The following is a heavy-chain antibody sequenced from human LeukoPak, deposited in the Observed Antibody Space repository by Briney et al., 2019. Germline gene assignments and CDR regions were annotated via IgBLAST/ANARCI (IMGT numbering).Heavy chain of an antibody. CDR2: IYYSGST. V-gene: IGHV4-39*01. J-gene: IGHJ5*02. Sequence: SETLSLTCTVSGGSISSSSYYWGWIRQPPGKGLEWIGSIYYSGSTYYNPSLKSRVTISVDTSKNQSSLKLSSVTAADTAVYYCARHGGRWLQLPINWFNPWGQGTLVTVSS. CDR1: GGSISSSSYY. CDR3: ARHGGRWLQLPINWFNP. D-gene: IGHD5-24*01.